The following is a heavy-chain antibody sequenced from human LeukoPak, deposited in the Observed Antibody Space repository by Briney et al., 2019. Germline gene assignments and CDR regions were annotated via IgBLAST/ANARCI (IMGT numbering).Heavy chain of an antibody. D-gene: IGHD2-15*01. Sequence: SEALSLTCAVYGESFSGYYWSWIRQPPGKGLEWIGEINHSGSTNYNPSLKSRVTISVDTSKNQFSLKLSSVTAADTAVYYCARRRRYCSGGSCYLDFDYWGQGTLVTVSS. V-gene: IGHV4-34*01. CDR1: GESFSGYY. CDR2: INHSGST. J-gene: IGHJ4*02. CDR3: ARRRRYCSGGSCYLDFDY.